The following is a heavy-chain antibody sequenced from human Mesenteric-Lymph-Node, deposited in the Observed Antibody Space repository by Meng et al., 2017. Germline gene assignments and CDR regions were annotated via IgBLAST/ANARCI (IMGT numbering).Heavy chain of an antibody. J-gene: IGHJ6*02. CDR2: INPNSGGT. V-gene: IGHV1-2*02. D-gene: IGHD3-10*01. CDR1: GYTFTGYY. Sequence: SVKVSCKASGYTFTGYYMHWVRQAPGQGLEWMGWINPNSGGTNYAQKFQGRVTMTRDTSISTAYIELSRLRSDDTAVYYCARLWFGELLSYYYGMDVWGQGTTVTVSS. CDR3: ARLWFGELLSYYYGMDV.